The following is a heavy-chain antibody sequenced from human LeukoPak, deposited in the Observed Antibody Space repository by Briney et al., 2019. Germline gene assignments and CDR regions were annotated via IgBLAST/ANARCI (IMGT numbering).Heavy chain of an antibody. J-gene: IGHJ4*02. CDR1: GYTFTGYY. V-gene: IGHV1-2*02. D-gene: IGHD3-10*01. CDR3: ARDRGITMVRGAIS. CDR2: INPNSGGT. Sequence: PGASVKVSCKASGYTFTGYYMHWVRQAPGQGLEWMGWINPNSGGTNYAQKFQGRVTMTRDTSISTAYMELSRLRSDDTAVYYCARDRGITMVRGAISWGQGTLVTVSS.